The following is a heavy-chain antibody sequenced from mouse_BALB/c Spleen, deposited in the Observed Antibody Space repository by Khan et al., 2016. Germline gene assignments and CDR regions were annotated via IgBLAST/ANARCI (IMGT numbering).Heavy chain of an antibody. CDR3: AGAFWYFDV. Sequence: EVKLLESGGGLVQPGGSLKLSCAASGFDFSRYWMSWVRQALGKGLEWIGEIKPDSSTINYTPSLKDKFIISRDNAKNTLFLQMSKVRSEDTALYYCAGAFWYFDVWGAGTTVTVSS. CDR2: IKPDSSTI. J-gene: IGHJ1*01. V-gene: IGHV4-1*02. CDR1: GFDFSRYW. D-gene: IGHD6-1*01.